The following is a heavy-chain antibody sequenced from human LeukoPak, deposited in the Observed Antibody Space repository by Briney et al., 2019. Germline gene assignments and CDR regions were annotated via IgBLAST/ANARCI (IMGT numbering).Heavy chain of an antibody. CDR1: GFTFDDYA. CDR3: ARGGYDSSGRGYFDY. J-gene: IGHJ4*02. D-gene: IGHD3-22*01. Sequence: PGRSLRLSCAASGFTFDDYAMHWVRQAPGKGLEWVSSISSSSSYIYYADSVKGRFTISRDNAKNSLYLQMNSLRAEDTAVYYCARGGYDSSGRGYFDYWGQGTLVTVSS. CDR2: ISSSSSYI. V-gene: IGHV3-21*01.